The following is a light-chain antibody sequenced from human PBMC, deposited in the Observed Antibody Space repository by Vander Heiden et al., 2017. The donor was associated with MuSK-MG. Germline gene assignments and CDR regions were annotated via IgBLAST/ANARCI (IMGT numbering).Light chain of an antibody. CDR3: QQYNDWPRT. Sequence: EIVMTQSPATLSVSPGERATLSCRASQSVSSNLAWYQQKAGQAPRLVIYGASTRATGFPARFSGSGSGTEFTLTISSLQSEDFAVYYCQQYNDWPRTFGQGTKVEIK. J-gene: IGKJ1*01. V-gene: IGKV3-15*01. CDR2: GAS. CDR1: QSVSSN.